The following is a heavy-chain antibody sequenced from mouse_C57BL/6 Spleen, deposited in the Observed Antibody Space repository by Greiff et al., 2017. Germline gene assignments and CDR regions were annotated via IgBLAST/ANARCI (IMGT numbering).Heavy chain of an antibody. V-gene: IGHV7-3*01. CDR3: ARYRPNQYYFDY. CDR1: GFTFTDYY. D-gene: IGHD4-1*01. Sequence: DVKLVESGGGLVQPGGSLSLSCAASGFTFTDYYMSWVRQPPGKALEWLGFIRNKANGYTTEYSASVKGRFTISRDNSQSILYLQMNALRAEDSATYYCARYRPNQYYFDYWGQGTTLTVSS. J-gene: IGHJ2*01. CDR2: IRNKANGYTT.